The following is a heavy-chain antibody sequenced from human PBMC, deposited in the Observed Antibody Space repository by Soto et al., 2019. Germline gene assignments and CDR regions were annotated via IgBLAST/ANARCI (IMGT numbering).Heavy chain of an antibody. V-gene: IGHV3-74*01. J-gene: IGHJ5*02. D-gene: IGHD3-3*01. CDR1: GFTFSSYW. Sequence: PGGSLRLSCAASGFTFSSYWMHWVRQAPGKGLVWVSRINSDGSSTSYADSVKGRFTISRDNAKNTLYLQMNSLRAEDTAVYYCAREYGFLEWLEGFDPWGQGTLVTVSS. CDR2: INSDGSST. CDR3: AREYGFLEWLEGFDP.